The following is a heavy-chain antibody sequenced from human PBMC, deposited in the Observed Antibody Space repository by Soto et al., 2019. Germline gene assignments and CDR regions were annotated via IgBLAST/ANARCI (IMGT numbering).Heavy chain of an antibody. D-gene: IGHD6-19*01. J-gene: IGHJ6*02. CDR2: IIPIFGTA. Sequence: QVQLVQSGAEVKKPGSSVKVSCKASGGTFSSYAISWVRQAPGQGLEWMGGIIPIFGTANYAQKFQGRVTITAGKSTSTAYMELSSLRSEDTAVYYCAREAGEGSWLPPYGMDVWGQGTTVTVSS. CDR1: GGTFSSYA. CDR3: AREAGEGSWLPPYGMDV. V-gene: IGHV1-69*06.